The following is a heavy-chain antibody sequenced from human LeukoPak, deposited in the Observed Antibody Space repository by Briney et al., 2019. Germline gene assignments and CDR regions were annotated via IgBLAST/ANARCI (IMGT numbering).Heavy chain of an antibody. Sequence: ASVRVSCKVSEYIITKLSMHWVRQAPGKGLEWMGGFNPAEGETVYAQKFQGRVTMTEDVSTDTAYMELTSLRSEDTAVYYCTTGPILYGMDVWGQGITVTVSS. CDR1: EYIITKLS. D-gene: IGHD2/OR15-2a*01. J-gene: IGHJ6*02. CDR3: TTGPILYGMDV. V-gene: IGHV1-24*01. CDR2: FNPAEGET.